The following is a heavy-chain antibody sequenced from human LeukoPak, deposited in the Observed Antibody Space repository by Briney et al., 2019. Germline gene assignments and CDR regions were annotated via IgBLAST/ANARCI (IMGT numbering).Heavy chain of an antibody. J-gene: IGHJ4*02. CDR1: GFTFSSYG. V-gene: IGHV3-30*02. CDR3: AKSKPDSTISPFDY. Sequence: GGSLRLSCAASGFTFSSYGMHWVRQAPGKGLEWVAFIRYDGSNKYYADSVKGRFTTSRDNSKNTLYLQMNSLRAEDTAVYYCAKSKPDSTISPFDYWGQGTLVTVSS. CDR2: IRYDGSNK. D-gene: IGHD4/OR15-4a*01.